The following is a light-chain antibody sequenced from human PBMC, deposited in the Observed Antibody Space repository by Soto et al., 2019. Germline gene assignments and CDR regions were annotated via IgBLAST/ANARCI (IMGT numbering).Light chain of an antibody. CDR1: QSISSY. J-gene: IGKJ2*01. V-gene: IGKV1-39*01. CDR3: QHSYSTPYT. Sequence: DIQMTQSPSSLSASVGDRVTITCRASQSISSYLNWYQQKPGKAPKLLIYAASSLQSGVPSRFSGSGSGTYFTITISSLQPEDFATYYCQHSYSTPYTFGQGTKLEIK. CDR2: AAS.